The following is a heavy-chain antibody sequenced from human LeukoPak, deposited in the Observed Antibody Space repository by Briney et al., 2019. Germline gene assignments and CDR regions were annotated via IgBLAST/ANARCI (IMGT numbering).Heavy chain of an antibody. Sequence: SETLSLTCAVYGGSFNDYYWSWIRQPPEKGLEWIGEINPSGVTNYNPSLKSRVTVSLDTSKNQFSLKLNSVTAADTALYYCARALNPDRNRVVPPADVPFDYWGQGTLVTVSS. D-gene: IGHD1-14*01. CDR2: INPSGVT. J-gene: IGHJ4*02. CDR3: ARALNPDRNRVVPPADVPFDY. CDR1: GGSFNDYY. V-gene: IGHV4-34*01.